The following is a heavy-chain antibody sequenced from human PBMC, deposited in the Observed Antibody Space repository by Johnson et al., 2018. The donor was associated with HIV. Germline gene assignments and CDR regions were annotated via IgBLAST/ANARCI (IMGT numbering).Heavy chain of an antibody. CDR3: ARDLGWSYGAFDI. Sequence: VQLVESGGGLVQPGGSLRLSCAASGFTVSSNYMSWVRQAPGKGLEWVSGIGWNGSRTDYADSVKGRFTISRDNAKNSLYLQMNSLRAEDTAVYYCARDLGWSYGAFDIWGQGTMVTVSS. CDR1: GFTVSSNY. CDR2: IGWNGSRT. V-gene: IGHV3-66*01. J-gene: IGHJ3*02. D-gene: IGHD4/OR15-4a*01.